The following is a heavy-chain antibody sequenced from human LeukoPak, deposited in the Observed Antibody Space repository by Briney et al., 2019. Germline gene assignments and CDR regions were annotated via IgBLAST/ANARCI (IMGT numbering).Heavy chain of an antibody. CDR1: GFTFSSYA. V-gene: IGHV3-23*01. CDR2: ISGSGGST. D-gene: IGHD4-17*01. CDR3: GRDPNGDYFGAFDM. Sequence: PGGSLRLSCAASGFTFSSYAMSWVRQAPGKGLEWVSAISGSGGSTYYADSVKGRFTISRDNSKNTLYLQMNSLRVEDTAVYYCGRDPNGDYFGAFDMWGQGTSVTVSS. J-gene: IGHJ3*02.